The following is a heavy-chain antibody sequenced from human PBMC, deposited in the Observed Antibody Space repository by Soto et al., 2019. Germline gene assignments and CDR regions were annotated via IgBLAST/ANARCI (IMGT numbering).Heavy chain of an antibody. CDR3: AKGDRGGYTQAFDI. D-gene: IGHD3-22*01. V-gene: IGHV3-30*18. J-gene: IGHJ3*02. Sequence: QAQLVESGGGVVQPGRSLRVSCAASGFPFSGYGMHWVRQAPGKGLEWVAVISYDGSNKYYADSVRGRFTISRDNSKNTLYLQMNSLRAEDTAVYFCAKGDRGGYTQAFDIWGQGTMVTVSS. CDR2: ISYDGSNK. CDR1: GFPFSGYG.